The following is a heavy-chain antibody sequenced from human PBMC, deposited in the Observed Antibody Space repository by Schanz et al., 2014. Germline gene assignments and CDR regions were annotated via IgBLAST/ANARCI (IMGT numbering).Heavy chain of an antibody. Sequence: EAHLVESGGGLIQPGGSLRLSCAASGFSFGTYAMSWVRQAPGKGLEWVARINSVGSNTDYADSVTGRFTISRDNAKNTVYLQMNSLRPGDTAVYYCARESSNDIVLVPGAVIDHRGQGILVTVSS. D-gene: IGHD2-2*01. CDR1: GFSFGTYA. J-gene: IGHJ4*02. V-gene: IGHV3-23*04. CDR3: ARESSNDIVLVPGAVIDH. CDR2: INSVGSNT.